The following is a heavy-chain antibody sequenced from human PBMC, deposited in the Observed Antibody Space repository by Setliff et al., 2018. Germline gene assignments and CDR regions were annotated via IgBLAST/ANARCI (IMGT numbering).Heavy chain of an antibody. D-gene: IGHD3-9*01. CDR1: GFSFSNYA. J-gene: IGHJ4*02. CDR2: ISYDGINK. V-gene: IGHV3-30*07. CDR3: AKDISRTGYYYFDY. Sequence: GGSLRLSCAASGFSFSNYAMHWVRQAPGKGLEWVAVISYDGINKYYADSVRGRFTISRDNSKNTLYLQMNSLRAEDTAVYYCAKDISRTGYYYFDYWGRGTLVTVSS.